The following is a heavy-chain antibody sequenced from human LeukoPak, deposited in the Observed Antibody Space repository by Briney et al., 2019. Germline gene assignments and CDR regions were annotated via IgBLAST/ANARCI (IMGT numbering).Heavy chain of an antibody. Sequence: PGGSLRLSCAASGFTFDDYAMHWVRRAPGKGLEWVSGISWNSGSIGYADSVKGRFTISRDNARNSLYLQMNSLRAEDMALYYCAKDFGGIAVAAGDYWGQGTLVTVSS. D-gene: IGHD6-19*01. CDR2: ISWNSGSI. V-gene: IGHV3-9*03. CDR1: GFTFDDYA. CDR3: AKDFGGIAVAAGDY. J-gene: IGHJ4*02.